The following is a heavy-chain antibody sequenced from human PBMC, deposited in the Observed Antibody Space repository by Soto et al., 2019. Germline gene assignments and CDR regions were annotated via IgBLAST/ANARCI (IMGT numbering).Heavy chain of an antibody. CDR2: IIPILGIA. V-gene: IGHV1-69*08. CDR3: ARDPYDDYGGPFDY. J-gene: IGHJ4*02. Sequence: QVQLVQSGAEVKKPGSSVEVSCKASGGTFSSYTISWVRQAPGQGLEWMGRIIPILGIANYAQKFQGRVTSTADKSTSTAYMELSSLRSEDTAVYYCARDPYDDYGGPFDYWGQGTLVTVSS. D-gene: IGHD4-17*01. CDR1: GGTFSSYT.